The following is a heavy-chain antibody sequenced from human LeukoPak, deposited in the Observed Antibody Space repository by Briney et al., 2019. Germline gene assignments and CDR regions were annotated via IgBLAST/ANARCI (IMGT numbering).Heavy chain of an antibody. D-gene: IGHD5-18*01. Sequence: GGSLRLSCAASGFTFSSYSMNWVRQAPGKGLEWVSSISSSSSYIYYADSVKGRFTISRDNAKNSLYLQMNSLRAEDTAVYCCARAGSIQMYYFDYWGQGTLVTVSS. J-gene: IGHJ4*02. CDR3: ARAGSIQMYYFDY. V-gene: IGHV3-21*01. CDR2: ISSSSSYI. CDR1: GFTFSSYS.